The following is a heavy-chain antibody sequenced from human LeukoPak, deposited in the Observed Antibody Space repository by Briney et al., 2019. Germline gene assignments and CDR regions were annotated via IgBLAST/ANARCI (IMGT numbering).Heavy chain of an antibody. V-gene: IGHV4-39*02. J-gene: IGHJ4*02. CDR2: IYYSGST. CDR3: ARRHYYDGSGYSPYYFDY. Sequence: KPSETLSLTCTVSGGSITSSSYYWGWIRQPPGKGLEWIGSIYYSGSTSYNPSLRSRVTISVDTSKNHFSLKLSSVTAADTAVYYCARRHYYDGSGYSPYYFDYWGQGTLVTVSS. D-gene: IGHD3-22*01. CDR1: GGSITSSSYY.